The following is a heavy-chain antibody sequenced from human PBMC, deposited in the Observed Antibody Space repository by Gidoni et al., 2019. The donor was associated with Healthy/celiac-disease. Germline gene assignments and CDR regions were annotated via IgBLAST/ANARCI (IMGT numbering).Heavy chain of an antibody. D-gene: IGHD1-1*01. CDR1: GFTFSSYG. Sequence: QVQLVESWGGVVQPVRSLRLSCAASGFTFSSYGMHWVRQAPGKGLEWVAVISYDGSNKYYADAVKGRFTISRDNYKNTLYLQMNSLRAEDTAVYYCAKDHNDYPFDYWGQGTLVTVSS. V-gene: IGHV3-30*18. CDR2: ISYDGSNK. J-gene: IGHJ4*02. CDR3: AKDHNDYPFDY.